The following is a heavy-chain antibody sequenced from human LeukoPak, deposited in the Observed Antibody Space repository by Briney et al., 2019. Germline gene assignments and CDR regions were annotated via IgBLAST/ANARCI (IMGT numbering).Heavy chain of an antibody. D-gene: IGHD6-19*01. J-gene: IGHJ4*02. CDR2: INAGNGNT. CDR1: GYTFTSYA. V-gene: IGHV1-3*01. CDR3: ARIYSSGWYVDY. Sequence: EASVKVSCKASGYTFTSYAMHWVRQAPGQRLEWMGWINAGNGNTKYSQKFQGRVTITRDTSASTAYMELSSLRSEDTAVYYCARIYSSGWYVDYWGQGTLVTVSS.